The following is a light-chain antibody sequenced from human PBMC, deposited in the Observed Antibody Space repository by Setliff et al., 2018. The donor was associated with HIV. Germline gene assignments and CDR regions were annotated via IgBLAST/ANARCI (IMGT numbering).Light chain of an antibody. CDR3: AAWDDSLNGHV. Sequence: QSVLTQPPSASGTPGQRVTISCSGSSSNIGSNSVNWYQQPPGTAPKLLIYSNNHRPSGVPDRFSGSKSGTSASLAISGLQSEDEADYCCAAWDDSLNGHVFGTGTRVTVL. CDR2: SNN. V-gene: IGLV1-44*01. CDR1: SSNIGSNS. J-gene: IGLJ1*01.